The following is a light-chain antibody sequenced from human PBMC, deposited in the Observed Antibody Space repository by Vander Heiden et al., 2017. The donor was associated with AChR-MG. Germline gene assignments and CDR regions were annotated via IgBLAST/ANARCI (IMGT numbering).Light chain of an antibody. Sequence: EFVLTHSPATLSVSPGVRATLSCRASESVNSYLAWYQQKPGQAPRLVIYGASTRATGIPARFSASGSGTEFTLTISSLQSEDFAIYYCQQYNRWPPWTFGQGTRVETK. CDR1: ESVNSY. J-gene: IGKJ1*01. V-gene: IGKV3-15*01. CDR2: GAS. CDR3: QQYNRWPPWT.